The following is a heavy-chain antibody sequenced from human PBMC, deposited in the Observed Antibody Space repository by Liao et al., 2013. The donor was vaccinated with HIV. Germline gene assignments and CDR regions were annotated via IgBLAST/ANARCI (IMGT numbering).Heavy chain of an antibody. Sequence: QVQLQESGPGLLKPSETLSLTCIVSGGSIRSYYWSWIRQPAGEGLEWIGRIYSSGSTDYNPSLKSRVTMSLDTSKNEFSLKLSSVTAADTAVYYCARVSPRDARIDSWGQGILVTVSS. CDR2: IYSSGST. D-gene: IGHD2-2*01. CDR3: ARVSPRDARIDS. CDR1: GGSIRSYY. V-gene: IGHV4-4*07. J-gene: IGHJ4*02.